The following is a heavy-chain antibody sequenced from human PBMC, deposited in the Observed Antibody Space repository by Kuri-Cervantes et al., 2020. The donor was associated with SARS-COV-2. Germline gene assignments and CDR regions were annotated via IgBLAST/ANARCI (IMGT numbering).Heavy chain of an antibody. D-gene: IGHD3-22*01. V-gene: IGHV3-48*02. Sequence: GESLKISCAASGFTFSSYSMNWVRQAPGKGLEWVSYISSGSSTIYYADSVKGRFTISRDNAKNSLYLQMNSLRDEDTAVYYCAGDFAVVVNWYFDLWGRGTLVTGSS. CDR3: AGDFAVVVNWYFDL. J-gene: IGHJ2*01. CDR2: ISSGSSTI. CDR1: GFTFSSYS.